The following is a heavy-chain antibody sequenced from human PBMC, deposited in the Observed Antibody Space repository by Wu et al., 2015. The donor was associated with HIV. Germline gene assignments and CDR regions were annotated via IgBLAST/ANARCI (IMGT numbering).Heavy chain of an antibody. J-gene: IGHJ6*02. CDR3: GPVPLGN. CDR1: GYPFKNFG. V-gene: IGHV1-18*01. Sequence: QVQLVQSGAEVKKPGASVKVSCKASGYPFKNFGITWVRQAPGQGLEWMGWITVFNGNTNYAQKFQDRVIMTTDTVTNTAYMELRSLTSDDTAVYDRGPVPLGNWGQGTTVTVSS. CDR2: ITVFNGNT. D-gene: IGHD3-10*01.